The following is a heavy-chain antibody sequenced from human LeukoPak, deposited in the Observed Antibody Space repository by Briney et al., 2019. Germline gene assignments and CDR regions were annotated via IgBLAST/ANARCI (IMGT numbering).Heavy chain of an antibody. CDR3: VKDLRGGGYYTSFDY. CDR1: GFTFSTYA. CDR2: INTNGDDT. D-gene: IGHD3-10*01. Sequence: GGSLRLSCSASGFTFSTYAMHSVRQAPGKGLEHVSTINTNGDDTYYADSVKGRFTISRDNSKRTLYLQMSSLRAEDTAVYYCVKDLRGGGYYTSFDYWGQGTLVTVSS. J-gene: IGHJ4*02. V-gene: IGHV3-64D*09.